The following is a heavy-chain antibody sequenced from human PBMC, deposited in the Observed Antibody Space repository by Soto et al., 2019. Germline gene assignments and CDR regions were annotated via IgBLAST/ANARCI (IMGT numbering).Heavy chain of an antibody. Sequence: QPGGSLRLSCVASDFAFSTYNMNWVRQAPGKGLEWVSYISSRSNTIYYADSVKGRFTISRDNSINALYLQMSSLRAGDTAVYYYASGSLVSGRGRRALDIWGQGTMVTVSS. J-gene: IGHJ3*02. D-gene: IGHD2-15*01. CDR3: ASGSLVSGRGRRALDI. CDR1: DFAFSTYN. V-gene: IGHV3-48*01. CDR2: ISSRSNTI.